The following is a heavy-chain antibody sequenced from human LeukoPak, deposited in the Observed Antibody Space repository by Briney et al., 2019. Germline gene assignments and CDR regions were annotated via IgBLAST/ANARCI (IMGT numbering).Heavy chain of an antibody. CDR3: ASGSGSYRTPYYYMDV. CDR2: IYIGGST. Sequence: GGSLRLSCAASGFTVSSNYMSWVRQAPGKGLEWVSVIYIGGSTYYADSVKGRFTISRDNSKNTLYLQMNSLRAEDTAMHYCASGSGSYRTPYYYMDVWGTGTTVTVSS. J-gene: IGHJ6*03. CDR1: GFTVSSNY. V-gene: IGHV3-53*01. D-gene: IGHD3-10*01.